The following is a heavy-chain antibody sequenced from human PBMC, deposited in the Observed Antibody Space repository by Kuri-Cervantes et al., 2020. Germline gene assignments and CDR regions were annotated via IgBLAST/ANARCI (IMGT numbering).Heavy chain of an antibody. CDR1: GYTFTGYY. CDR2: INPNSGGT. D-gene: IGHD1-26*01. CDR3: AREYSGSYSRYYGMDV. Sequence: ASVKVSCKASGYTFTGYYMHWVRQAPGQGLEWMGWINPNSGGTNYAQKFQGRATMTRDTSISTAYMELSRLRSDDTAVYYCAREYSGSYSRYYGMDVWGQGTTVTVSS. V-gene: IGHV1-2*02. J-gene: IGHJ6*02.